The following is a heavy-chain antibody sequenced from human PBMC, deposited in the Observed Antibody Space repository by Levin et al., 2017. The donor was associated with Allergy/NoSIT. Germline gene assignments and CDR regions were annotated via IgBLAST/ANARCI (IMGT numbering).Heavy chain of an antibody. Sequence: PSETLSLTCVVYGGSFSGYYWSWIRQPPGKGLEWIGEITHSGSTDYNPSLKSRVTMSIDTSQKQFSLKLRSVTAADTAVYSCARGARYYDRSGYYITGPDGFDIWGQGTMVTVSS. CDR2: ITHSGST. CDR3: ARGARYYDRSGYYITGPDGFDI. V-gene: IGHV4-34*01. CDR1: GGSFSGYY. D-gene: IGHD3-22*01. J-gene: IGHJ3*02.